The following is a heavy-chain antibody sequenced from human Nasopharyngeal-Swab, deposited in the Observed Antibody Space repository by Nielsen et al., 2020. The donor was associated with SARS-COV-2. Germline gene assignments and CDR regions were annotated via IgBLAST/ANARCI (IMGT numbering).Heavy chain of an antibody. V-gene: IGHV4-34*01. J-gene: IGHJ4*02. D-gene: IGHD3-22*01. CDR2: INHSGST. Sequence: SETLSLTCAVYGGSFSGYYWSWIRQPPGKGLEWIGEINHSGSTNYNPSLKSRVTISVDTSKNQFSLKLSSVTAADTAVYYCARFSDSSGYYTYYFDYWGQGTLVTVSS. CDR1: GGSFSGYY. CDR3: ARFSDSSGYYTYYFDY.